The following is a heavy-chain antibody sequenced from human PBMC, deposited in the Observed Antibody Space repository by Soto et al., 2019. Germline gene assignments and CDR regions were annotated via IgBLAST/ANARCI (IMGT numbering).Heavy chain of an antibody. V-gene: IGHV3-7*05. CDR3: ARDDYGDYFDY. D-gene: IGHD4-17*01. CDR1: GFTFSSYW. Sequence: GGSLRLSCAASGFTFSSYWMSWVRQAPGKGLEWVANIKQDGSEKYYVDSVKGRFTISRDNAKNSLYLQMNSLRGEDTAVYYCARDDYGDYFDYWGQGTLVTVSS. CDR2: IKQDGSEK. J-gene: IGHJ4*02.